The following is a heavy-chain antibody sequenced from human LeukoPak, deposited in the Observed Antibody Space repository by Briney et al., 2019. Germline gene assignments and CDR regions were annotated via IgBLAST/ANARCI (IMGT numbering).Heavy chain of an antibody. D-gene: IGHD3-22*01. J-gene: IGHJ5*02. CDR3: ARARSGCSGYFCLPKNWFDP. CDR1: GYTFTSYD. CDR2: MNPNSGNT. Sequence: ASVKVSCKASGYTFTSYDINWVRQATGQGLEWMGWMNPNSGNTGYAQKFQGRVTMTRNTSISTAYMEPSSLRSEDTAVYYCARARSGCSGYFCLPKNWFDPWGQGTLVTVSS. V-gene: IGHV1-8*01.